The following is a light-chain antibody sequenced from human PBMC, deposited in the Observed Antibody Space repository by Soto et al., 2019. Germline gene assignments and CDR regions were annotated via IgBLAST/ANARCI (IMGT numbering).Light chain of an antibody. CDR2: GNI. CDR3: QSYDTSLSGFYV. V-gene: IGLV1-40*01. CDR1: SSNIGAGYD. Sequence: QSVLTQPPSVSGAPGQRVTISCTGSSSNIGAGYDVHWYQQLPGTAPKLLIYGNINRPSGVPDRFSGSKSGTSASLAITGLQAEDEADYYCQSYDTSLSGFYVFXTGTKVTVL. J-gene: IGLJ1*01.